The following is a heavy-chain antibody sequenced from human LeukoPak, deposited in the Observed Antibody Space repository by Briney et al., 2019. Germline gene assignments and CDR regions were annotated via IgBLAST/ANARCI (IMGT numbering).Heavy chain of an antibody. J-gene: IGHJ4*02. CDR1: GFIFSTYG. V-gene: IGHV3-33*03. CDR2: VWSGGNNK. Sequence: GGSLRLSCAASGFIFSTYGMHWVRQAPGKGLEWVAVVWSGGNNKYYSDSVKGRFTISRDNSKNTLYLQMNSLRAEDTSVYYCAKDGQVGAIGYFDYRGQGTLVTVSS. CDR3: AKDGQVGAIGYFDY. D-gene: IGHD1-26*01.